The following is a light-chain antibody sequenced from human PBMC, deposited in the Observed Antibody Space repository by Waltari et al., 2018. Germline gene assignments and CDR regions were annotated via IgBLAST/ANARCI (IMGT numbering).Light chain of an antibody. J-gene: IGKJ1*01. CDR3: QQYYSIPPWT. CDR2: WAS. V-gene: IGKV4-1*01. CDR1: QSVLYNSNNKTY. Sequence: DIVMTQSPDSLAVSLGERATIHCKSSQSVLYNSNNKTYLAWYQQKPGQPPKLLIYWASTRESGVPDRFSGSGSGTDFTLTISSLQAEDVAVYYCQQYYSIPPWTFGQGTKVEIK.